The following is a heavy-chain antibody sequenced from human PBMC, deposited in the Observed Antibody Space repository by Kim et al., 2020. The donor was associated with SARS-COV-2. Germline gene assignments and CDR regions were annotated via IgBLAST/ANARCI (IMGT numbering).Heavy chain of an antibody. CDR3: ARDTAPAVALGFDYYGMAV. CDR2: ISSSSSYI. D-gene: IGHD6-19*01. V-gene: IGHV3-21*01. CDR1: GFTFSSYS. Sequence: GGSLRRSCAASGFTFSSYSMNWVRQAPGKGLEWVSSISSSSSYIYYADSVKGRFTISRDNAKNSLYLQMNSLRAEDTAVYYCARDTAPAVALGFDYYGMAVWGQGTTVTVSS. J-gene: IGHJ6*02.